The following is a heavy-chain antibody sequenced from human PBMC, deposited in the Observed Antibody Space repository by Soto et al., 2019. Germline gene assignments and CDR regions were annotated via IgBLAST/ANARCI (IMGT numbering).Heavy chain of an antibody. CDR3: ARSWYSTTRYFDF. D-gene: IGHD1-26*01. CDR1: GYTFTSYG. CDR2: ISAHNGNT. Sequence: QVQLVQSGPEVKRPGASVKVSCKPSGYTFTSYGISWVRQAPGQGLEWMGWISAHNGNTNYAQKVQGRVTMTTVTSTSTAYMELTSLRSDDTAVYYCARSWYSTTRYFDFWGRGTLVTVSS. V-gene: IGHV1-18*01. J-gene: IGHJ2*01.